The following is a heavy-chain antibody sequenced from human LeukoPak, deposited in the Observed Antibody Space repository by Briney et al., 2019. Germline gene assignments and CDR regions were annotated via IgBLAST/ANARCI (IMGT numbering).Heavy chain of an antibody. CDR2: INHSGST. CDR3: ARGHSFIAVAGTLWFDP. CDR1: GGSFSGYY. V-gene: IGHV4-34*01. J-gene: IGHJ5*02. D-gene: IGHD6-19*01. Sequence: SETLSLTCAVYGGSFSGYYWSWIRQPPGKGLEWIGEINHSGSTNYNPSLNSRVTISVDTSKNQFSLKLISVTAADTAVYYCARGHSFIAVAGTLWFDPWGQGTLVTVSS.